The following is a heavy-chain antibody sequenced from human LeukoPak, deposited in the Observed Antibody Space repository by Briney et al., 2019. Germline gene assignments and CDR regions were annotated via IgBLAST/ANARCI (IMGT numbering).Heavy chain of an antibody. J-gene: IGHJ4*02. CDR1: GFTFSSYG. CDR2: ISYDGSNK. Sequence: GGSLRLSCAASGFTFSSYGMHWVRQAPGKGLEWVAVISYDGSNKYYADSVKGRFTISRDNSKNTLYLQMNSLRAEDTAVYYCAKGMGGDYRIGYWGQGTLVTVSS. CDR3: AKGMGGDYRIGY. V-gene: IGHV3-30*18. D-gene: IGHD4-11*01.